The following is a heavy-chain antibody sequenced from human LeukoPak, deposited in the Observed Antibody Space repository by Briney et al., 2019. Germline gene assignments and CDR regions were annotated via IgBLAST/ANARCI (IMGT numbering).Heavy chain of an antibody. V-gene: IGHV3-33*08. CDR3: ARDSSRNWNYDY. CDR2: IWYDGSNK. CDR1: GFTFSSYS. J-gene: IGHJ4*02. D-gene: IGHD1-1*01. Sequence: GGSLRLSCAASGFTFSSYSMNWVRQAPGKGLEWVAVIWYDGSNKYYADSVKGRFTISRDNSKNTLYLQMNSLRAEDTAVYYCARDSSRNWNYDYWGQGTLVTVSS.